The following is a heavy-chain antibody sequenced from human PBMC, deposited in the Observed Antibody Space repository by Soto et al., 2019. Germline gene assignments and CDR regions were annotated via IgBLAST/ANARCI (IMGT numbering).Heavy chain of an antibody. Sequence: SETLSLTCTVSGGSFSMDGYYWTWIRQHPGKGLEWLVFIFGSGSTYYNPSLWGRVSISVDTSKNQFSLTLTSVTAADTAVYYCARDRCSGGDCYLGYWGQGTLVTVSS. CDR1: GGSFSMDGYY. CDR3: ARDRCSGGDCYLGY. CDR2: IFGSGST. J-gene: IGHJ4*02. V-gene: IGHV4-31*03. D-gene: IGHD2-21*02.